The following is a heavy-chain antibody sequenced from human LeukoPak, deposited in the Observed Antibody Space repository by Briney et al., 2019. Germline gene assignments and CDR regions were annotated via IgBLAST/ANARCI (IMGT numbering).Heavy chain of an antibody. V-gene: IGHV4-38-2*02. D-gene: IGHD3-22*01. Sequence: PSETLSLTCTVSGYSISSGYYWGWIRQPPGKGLEWIGSIYHSGSTYYNPSLKSRVTISVDTSKNQFSLKLSSVTAADTAVYYCASGFTMIVGHYFDYWGQGTLVTVSS. CDR2: IYHSGST. CDR1: GYSISSGYY. J-gene: IGHJ4*02. CDR3: ASGFTMIVGHYFDY.